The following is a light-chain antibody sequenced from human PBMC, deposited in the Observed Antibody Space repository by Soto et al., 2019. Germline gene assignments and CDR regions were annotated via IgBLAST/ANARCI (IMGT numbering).Light chain of an antibody. CDR2: DVS. J-gene: IGLJ1*01. CDR1: ISDVGAFNY. V-gene: IGLV2-14*03. Sequence: QSALTQPASVSGSPGQAITISCSGTISDVGAFNYVSWYQQHPGKAPKLMIYDVSNRSSGVSNRFSGSKSGNTASLTISGLRAEDEADYYCNSYTSNNTYVFGTGSKLTVL. CDR3: NSYTSNNTYV.